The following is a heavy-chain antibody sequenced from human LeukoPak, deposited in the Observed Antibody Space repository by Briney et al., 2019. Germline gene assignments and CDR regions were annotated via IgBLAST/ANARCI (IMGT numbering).Heavy chain of an antibody. J-gene: IGHJ6*02. CDR1: GFTFSTYW. Sequence: GSLRLSCAASGFTFSTYWMHWVRQAPGKGLVWVSRINGDGSSSTYADSVKGRFTISRDNAKNTLYLQMSSLRTEDTAVYYCTRNPGMDVWGQGTTVTVSS. CDR2: INGDGSSS. CDR3: TRNPGMDV. V-gene: IGHV3-74*01.